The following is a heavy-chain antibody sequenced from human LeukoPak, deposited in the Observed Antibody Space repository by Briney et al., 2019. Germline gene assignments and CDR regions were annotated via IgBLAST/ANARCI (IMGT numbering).Heavy chain of an antibody. D-gene: IGHD5-24*01. J-gene: IGHJ4*02. CDR3: VRDRDGYNY. CDR2: IDIDGSTT. CDR1: GFTFSNSL. V-gene: IGHV3-74*01. Sequence: GGSLRLSYAASGFTFSNSLMHWVRQVPGKGLVWVARIDIDGSTTHYADSVKGRFTISRDNAKNTLYLQMNILRAEDTAVYYCVRDRDGYNYWGQGTLVTVSS.